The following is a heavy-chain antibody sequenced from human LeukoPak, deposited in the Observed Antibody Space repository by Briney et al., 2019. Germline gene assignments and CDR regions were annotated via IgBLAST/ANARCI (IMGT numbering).Heavy chain of an antibody. D-gene: IGHD1-7*01. J-gene: IGHJ4*02. Sequence: GGSLRLSCAASGFTFRNYWMYWVRQGPGKGLVWVSGINSDGRNTRYADSVKGRFTISRDNAKNTLYLQMNSLRVEDTAVYYCASYNWNFLNDYWGQGTLVTVSS. CDR1: GFTFRNYW. CDR3: ASYNWNFLNDY. V-gene: IGHV3-74*01. CDR2: INSDGRNT.